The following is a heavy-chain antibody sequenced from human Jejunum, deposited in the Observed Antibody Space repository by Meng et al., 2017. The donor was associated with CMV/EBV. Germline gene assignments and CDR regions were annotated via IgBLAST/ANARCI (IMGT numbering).Heavy chain of an antibody. CDR2: IYSDGGNT. CDR3: AKDPNAARGVEYFQY. D-gene: IGHD3-10*01. Sequence: GFAFSSFAMIWVPQAQGKGLVWVSIIYSDGGNTYYSASVRGRFTISRDNSKNTLYLQMNSLRADDTAVYYCAKDPNAARGVEYFQYWGQGTLVTVSS. V-gene: IGHV3-23*03. CDR1: GFAFSSFA. J-gene: IGHJ1*01.